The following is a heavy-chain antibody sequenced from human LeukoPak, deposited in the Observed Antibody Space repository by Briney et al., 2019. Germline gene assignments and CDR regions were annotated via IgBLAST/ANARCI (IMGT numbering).Heavy chain of an antibody. V-gene: IGHV4-34*01. D-gene: IGHD3-10*01. CDR2: INHSGST. CDR1: GGSFSGYY. CDR3: ARDKVRGVQGQYYYYYGMDV. Sequence: PSETLSLTCAVYGGSFSGYYWSWIRQPPGKGLEWIGEINHSGSTNYNPSLKNRVTISVDTSKNQFSLKLSSVTAADTAVYYCARDKVRGVQGQYYYYYGMDVWGKGTTVTVSS. J-gene: IGHJ6*04.